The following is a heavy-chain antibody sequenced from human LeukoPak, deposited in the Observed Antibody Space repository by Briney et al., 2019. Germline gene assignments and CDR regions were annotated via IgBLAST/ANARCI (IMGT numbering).Heavy chain of an antibody. CDR1: GFTFSSNW. V-gene: IGHV3-74*01. CDR3: VIDLGARAAH. CDR2: INEDGSTT. Sequence: PGGSLRLSCAASGFTFSSNWMHWVRQAPGKGLVWVSRINEDGSTTNYADSVKGRFTISRDNAKNTLYLQMNSLRAEDTAVYYCVIDLGARAAHGGQGTLVTAPS. D-gene: IGHD6-6*01. J-gene: IGHJ4*02.